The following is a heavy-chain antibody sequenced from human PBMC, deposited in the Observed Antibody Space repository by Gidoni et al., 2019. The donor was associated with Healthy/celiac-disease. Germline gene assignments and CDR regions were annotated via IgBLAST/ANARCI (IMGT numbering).Heavy chain of an antibody. V-gene: IGHV3-7*03. J-gene: IGHJ3*02. CDR2: IKKEGSEK. D-gene: IGHD3-3*01. CDR1: GFTFSSYW. Sequence: EVQLVESGGGLVQPGGSLRLSCAASGFTFSSYWMRWVRQAPGKWLVWVSKIKKEGSEKYYVESVKGRYTLSRDNAQNSLYMQKRRRRAEDTGVYYCAGDRGGDNYDFWSGDAFDIWGQGTMVTVSS. CDR3: AGDRGGDNYDFWSGDAFDI.